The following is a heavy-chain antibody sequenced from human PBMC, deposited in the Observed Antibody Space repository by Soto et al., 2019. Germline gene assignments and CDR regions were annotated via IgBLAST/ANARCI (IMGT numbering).Heavy chain of an antibody. CDR2: IYYSGST. Sequence: PSETLSLTCTVSGGSISSYYWSWIRQPPGKGLEWIGYIYYSGSTNYNPSLKSRVTISVDTSKNQFSLKLSSVTAADTAAYYCARGRETGIAARPTPFDYWGPETLLVTVSS. CDR1: GGSISSYY. CDR3: ARGRETGIAARPTPFDY. J-gene: IGHJ4*03. D-gene: IGHD6-6*01. V-gene: IGHV4-59*01.